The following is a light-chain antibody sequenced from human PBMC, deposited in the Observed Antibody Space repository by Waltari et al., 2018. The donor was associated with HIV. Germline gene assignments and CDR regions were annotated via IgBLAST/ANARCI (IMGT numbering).Light chain of an antibody. CDR3: CSFAGSTSWV. J-gene: IGLJ3*02. Sequence: QSALTQPASVSGSPGQSITFSCTGTSSDIGSYNLVSWYQQHPGKAPPLMIYEVTKRPSVFSYRLSGSKAGNTASLTISGLQAEDEADYYCCSFAGSTSWVFGGGTKLTVL. CDR2: EVT. V-gene: IGLV2-23*02. CDR1: SSDIGSYNL.